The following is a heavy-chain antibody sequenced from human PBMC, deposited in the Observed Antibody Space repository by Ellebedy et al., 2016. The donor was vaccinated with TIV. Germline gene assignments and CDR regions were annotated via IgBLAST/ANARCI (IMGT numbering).Heavy chain of an antibody. V-gene: IGHV4-39*07. J-gene: IGHJ6*02. D-gene: IGHD1-1*01. CDR3: ARGGERRPYYYYGMDV. CDR1: RGSISSGDYY. Sequence: SETLSLXCTVSRGSISSGDYYWSRIRQPPGKGLEWIGEINHTGSTNYNPSLKSRVTISVDTSKNQFSLKLSSVTAADTAVYYCARGGERRPYYYYGMDVWGQGTTVTVSS. CDR2: INHTGST.